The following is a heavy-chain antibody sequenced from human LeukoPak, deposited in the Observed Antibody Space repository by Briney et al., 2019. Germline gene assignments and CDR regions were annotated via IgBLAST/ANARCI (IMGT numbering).Heavy chain of an antibody. J-gene: IGHJ4*02. V-gene: IGHV1-46*01. D-gene: IGHD3-10*01. CDR3: ARDYYGSGSYYSPHFDY. Sequence: ASVKVSCKASGYTFTSYYMHWVRQAPGQGLEWMGIINPSGGSTSYAQKFQGRVTMTTDTSTSTAYMELRSLRSDDTAVYYCARDYYGSGSYYSPHFDYWGQGTLVTVSS. CDR1: GYTFTSYY. CDR2: INPSGGST.